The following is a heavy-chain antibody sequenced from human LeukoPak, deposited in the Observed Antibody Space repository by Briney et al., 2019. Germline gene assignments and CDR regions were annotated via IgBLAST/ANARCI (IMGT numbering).Heavy chain of an antibody. J-gene: IGHJ4*02. Sequence: GRSLRLSCAASGFTFRSYGMHWVRQAPGKGLEWVAVIGHDGDNKYYADSVKGRFTISRDNSKNTLYLQMNSLRAEDTAVYYCARAIHYYDSSGYYYYFDYWGQGTLVTVSS. V-gene: IGHV3-33*08. CDR3: ARAIHYYDSSGYYYYFDY. CDR1: GFTFRSYG. CDR2: IGHDGDNK. D-gene: IGHD3-22*01.